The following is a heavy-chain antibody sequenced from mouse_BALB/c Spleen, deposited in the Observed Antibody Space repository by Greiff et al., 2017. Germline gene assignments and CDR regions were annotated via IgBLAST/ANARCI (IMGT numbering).Heavy chain of an antibody. CDR3: CYGYRFAY. D-gene: IGHD1-2*01. CDR2: IDPYNGGT. V-gene: IGHV1S135*01. CDR1: GYAFTSYH. Sequence: VQLNESGPELVKPGPQVKVSCKVSGYAFTSYHLYWVKQSQVKSLEWIGSIDPYNGGTSYNQKFKGEATLTVDKSSRNAYMHLNSLTSEDSAVYYGCYGYRFAYWGQGARVTVSA. J-gene: IGHJ3*01.